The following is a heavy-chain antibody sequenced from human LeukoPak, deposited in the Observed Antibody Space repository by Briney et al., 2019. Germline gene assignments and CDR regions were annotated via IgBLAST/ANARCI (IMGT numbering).Heavy chain of an antibody. D-gene: IGHD3-10*01. CDR3: AKDMDVGDYGSGDYFYY. V-gene: IGHV1-24*01. J-gene: IGHJ4*02. CDR2: FDPEDGET. CDR1: GYTLTELS. Sequence: AAVKVSCKVSGYTLTELSMHWVRQAPGKGLEWMGGFDPEDGETIYAQKFQGRVTMTEDTSTDTAYMELSSLRSEDTAVYYCAKDMDVGDYGSGDYFYYCGQGALVTVSS.